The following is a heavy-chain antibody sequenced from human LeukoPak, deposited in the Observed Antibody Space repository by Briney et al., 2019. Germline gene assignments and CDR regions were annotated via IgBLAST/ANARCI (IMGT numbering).Heavy chain of an antibody. V-gene: IGHV3-30*03. J-gene: IGHJ4*02. CDR3: ARVDIAMAKPYDY. Sequence: GRSLRLSCAASGFTFGSYGMHWVRQAPGKGLEWVAVISYDGSNKYYADSVKGRFTISRDNSKNTLYLQMNSLRAEDTAVYYCARVDIAMAKPYDYWGQGTLVTVSS. CDR2: ISYDGSNK. CDR1: GFTFGSYG. D-gene: IGHD5-18*01.